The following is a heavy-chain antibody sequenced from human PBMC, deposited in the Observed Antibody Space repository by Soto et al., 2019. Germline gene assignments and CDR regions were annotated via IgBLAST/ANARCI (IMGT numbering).Heavy chain of an antibody. CDR1: GYIFTSYG. CDR2: ISAHNGNT. CDR3: ARGRYGDY. D-gene: IGHD4-17*01. J-gene: IGHJ4*02. V-gene: IGHV1-18*01. Sequence: QAHLVQSGPEVKKPGASVKVSCKGSGYIFTSYGIAWVRQAPGKGLEWMGWISAHNGNTEYAQKFQDRVTVNRDTSTSTAYLELRSLRSDDTALYYCARGRYGDYWGQGALVTVSS.